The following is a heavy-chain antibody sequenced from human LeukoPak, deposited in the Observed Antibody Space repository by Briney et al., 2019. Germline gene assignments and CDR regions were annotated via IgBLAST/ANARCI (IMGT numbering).Heavy chain of an antibody. J-gene: IGHJ6*03. CDR2: IIPIFGTA. V-gene: IGHV1-69*05. CDR1: GGTFSSYA. D-gene: IGHD2-15*01. CDR3: ARGCSGGSCYYYYYMDV. Sequence: GASVKVSCKASGGTFSSYAISWVRQAPGQGLEWMGGIIPIFGTANYAQKFQGRVTITTDESTSTAYMELSSLRSEDTAVYYCARGCSGGSCYYYYYMDVWGKGTTVTASS.